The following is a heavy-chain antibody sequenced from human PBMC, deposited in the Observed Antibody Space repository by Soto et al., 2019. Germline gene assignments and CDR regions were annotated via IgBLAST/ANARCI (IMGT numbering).Heavy chain of an antibody. D-gene: IGHD3-3*01. CDR2: IKSDGSGK. CDR1: GVILSSYW. CDR3: TSNIYYDFWSGYYAFDI. V-gene: IGHV3-7*01. Sequence: EVQLVESGGGFVQPGGSLRLSCVGSGVILSSYWMSWVRQAPGKGLEWVANIKSDGSGKYYVDSVKGRFTISRDNAKNSLYLQMNSLRAEDTAVYYCTSNIYYDFWSGYYAFDIWGQGTMVTVSS. J-gene: IGHJ3*02.